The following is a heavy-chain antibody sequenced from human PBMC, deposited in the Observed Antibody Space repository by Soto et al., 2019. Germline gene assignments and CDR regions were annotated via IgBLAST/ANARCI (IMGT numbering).Heavy chain of an antibody. Sequence: SLRLSCAASGFTFDDYAMHWVRQAPGKGLEWVSLISWDGGSTYYADSVKGRFTISRDNSKNSLYLQMNSLRAEDTALYYCAKGKGRHYYYGMDVWGQGTTVTVSS. CDR1: GFTFDDYA. CDR3: AKGKGRHYYYGMDV. D-gene: IGHD2-15*01. CDR2: ISWDGGST. V-gene: IGHV3-43D*04. J-gene: IGHJ6*02.